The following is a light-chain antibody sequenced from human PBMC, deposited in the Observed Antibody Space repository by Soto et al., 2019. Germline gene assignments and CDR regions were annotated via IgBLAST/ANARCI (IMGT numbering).Light chain of an antibody. CDR3: SSYTSSSTLE. CDR1: SSDVGGYNY. Sequence: QSVLPQPASVSGSPGQSITISCTGTSSDVGGYNYVSWYQQHPGKAPKLMIYEVSNRPSGVSNRFSGSKSGNTASLTISGLQAEDEADYYCSSYTSSSTLEFGGGTKVTVL. J-gene: IGLJ2*01. V-gene: IGLV2-14*01. CDR2: EVS.